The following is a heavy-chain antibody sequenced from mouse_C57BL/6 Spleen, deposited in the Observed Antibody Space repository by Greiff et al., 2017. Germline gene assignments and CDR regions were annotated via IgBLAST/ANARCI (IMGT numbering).Heavy chain of an antibody. D-gene: IGHD2-3*01. Sequence: QVQLQQPGAELVKPGASVKLSCKASGYTFTSYWMHWVKQRPGQGLEWIGMIHPNSGSTNYNEKFKSKATLTVDKSSSTAYMRLSSLTSEDSAVYYCALDGYFYYFDYWGQGTTLTVSS. CDR3: ALDGYFYYFDY. CDR1: GYTFTSYW. J-gene: IGHJ2*01. V-gene: IGHV1-64*01. CDR2: IHPNSGST.